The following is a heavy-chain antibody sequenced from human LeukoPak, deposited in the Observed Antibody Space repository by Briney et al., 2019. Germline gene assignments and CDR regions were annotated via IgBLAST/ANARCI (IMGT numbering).Heavy chain of an antibody. J-gene: IGHJ4*02. V-gene: IGHV4-31*03. CDR3: ARSKGGYCSSTSCARFDY. D-gene: IGHD2-2*01. CDR2: TYYSGST. CDR1: GGSISSGGYY. Sequence: PSQTLSLTCTVSGGSISSGGYYWTWIRQHPGKGLEWIGNTYYSGSTYYNPSLKSRVTISADTSKNQFSLKLSSVTAADTAVYYCARSKGGYCSSTSCARFDYWGQGTLVTVSS.